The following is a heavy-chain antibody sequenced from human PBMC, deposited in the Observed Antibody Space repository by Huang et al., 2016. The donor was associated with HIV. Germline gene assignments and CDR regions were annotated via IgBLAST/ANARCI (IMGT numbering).Heavy chain of an antibody. CDR3: ARGPDYYDSSGREAFDI. V-gene: IGHV4-34*01. CDR2: INHSGGT. D-gene: IGHD3-22*01. J-gene: IGHJ3*02. CDR1: GGSSSGYY. Sequence: QVQLQQWGAGLLKPSETLSLTCAVYGGSSSGYYWSWIRQPPGNGLEWMGEINHSGGTNHTPSLNSRVTISVDTSKTQFSLKLNSVTAADTAVYYCARGPDYYDSSGREAFDIWGQGTMVTVSS.